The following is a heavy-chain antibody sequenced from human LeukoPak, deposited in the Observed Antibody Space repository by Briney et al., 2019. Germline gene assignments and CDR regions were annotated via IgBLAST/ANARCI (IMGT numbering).Heavy chain of an antibody. CDR3: AKSTRDGYNLWFDY. V-gene: IGHV3-23*01. CDR2: ISGSGGST. CDR1: GFTFSNYA. Sequence: SGGSLRLSCAASGFTFSNYAMSWVRQAPGKGLEWVSAISGSGGSTYYADSVKGRFTISRDNSKNTLFPQMNSLRVEDTAIYYCAKSTRDGYNLWFDYWGQGTLVTVSS. D-gene: IGHD5-24*01. J-gene: IGHJ4*02.